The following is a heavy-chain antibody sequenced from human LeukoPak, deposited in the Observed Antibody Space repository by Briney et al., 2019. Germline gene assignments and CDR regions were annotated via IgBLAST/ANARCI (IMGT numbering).Heavy chain of an antibody. D-gene: IGHD3-10*01. J-gene: IGHJ4*02. V-gene: IGHV4-59*01. CDR3: ARIMVRGVSDY. CDR2: IYYSGST. Sequence: PSETLSLTCTVSGGSISSSYWSWIRQPPGKGLEWIGYIYYSGSTNYNPSLKSRVTISVDTSKNQFSLKLSSVTAADTAVYYCARIMVRGVSDYWGQGTLVTVSS. CDR1: GGSISSSY.